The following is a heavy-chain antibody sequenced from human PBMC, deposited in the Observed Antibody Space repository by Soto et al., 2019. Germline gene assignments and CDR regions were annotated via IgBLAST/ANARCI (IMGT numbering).Heavy chain of an antibody. CDR3: SRLHGNLNPDWFDP. Sequence: EVQLVESGGGLVQPGRSLTLSCTASGFTLGDYTMSWVRQAPGKGLEWVGFIRRKPYGETTEYAASVNGRFTISRDDSKNIAYLQMNSLKAEDTAMYYCSRLHGNLNPDWFDPWGQGTLVAVSS. CDR1: GFTLGDYT. D-gene: IGHD1-20*01. J-gene: IGHJ5*02. V-gene: IGHV3-49*04. CDR2: IRRKPYGETT.